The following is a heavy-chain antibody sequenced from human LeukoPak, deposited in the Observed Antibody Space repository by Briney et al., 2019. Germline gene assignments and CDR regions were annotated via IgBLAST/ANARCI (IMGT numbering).Heavy chain of an antibody. J-gene: IGHJ4*02. V-gene: IGHV3-21*01. CDR2: ISSSSSYI. Sequence: GGSLRLSCAASGFTFSSYSVNWVRQAPGKGLEWVSSISSSSSYIYYADSVKGRLTISRDNAKNSLYLQMNSLRAEDTAVYYCATYGSGSYYTNNYWGQGTLVTVSS. D-gene: IGHD3-10*01. CDR3: ATYGSGSYYTNNY. CDR1: GFTFSSYS.